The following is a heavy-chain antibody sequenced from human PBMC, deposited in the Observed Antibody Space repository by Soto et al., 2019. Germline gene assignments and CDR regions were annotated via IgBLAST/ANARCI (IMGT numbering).Heavy chain of an antibody. D-gene: IGHD2-15*01. CDR3: ASDKDCSGGSCYSIGYYGMDV. CDR1: GGTFSSYA. Sequence: SVKVSCRASGGTFSSYAISWVRQAPGQGLEWMGGIIPIFGTANYAQKFQGRVTITADESTSTAYMELSSLRSEDTAVYYCASDKDCSGGSCYSIGYYGMDVWGQGTTVTVSS. CDR2: IIPIFGTA. J-gene: IGHJ6*02. V-gene: IGHV1-69*13.